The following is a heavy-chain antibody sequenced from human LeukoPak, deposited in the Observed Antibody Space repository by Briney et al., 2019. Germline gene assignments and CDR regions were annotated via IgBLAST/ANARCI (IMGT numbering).Heavy chain of an antibody. J-gene: IGHJ4*02. V-gene: IGHV3-23*01. Sequence: GGSLRLSCAASGFTFSSYAMSWVRQAPGKGLEWVSAISGSGGSTYYADSVKGRFTISRDNSKNTLYLQMNSLRAEDAAVYYCAKGSSYSYDTSGYYYWGQGTLVTVSS. CDR3: AKGSSYSYDTSGYYY. D-gene: IGHD3-22*01. CDR2: ISGSGGST. CDR1: GFTFSSYA.